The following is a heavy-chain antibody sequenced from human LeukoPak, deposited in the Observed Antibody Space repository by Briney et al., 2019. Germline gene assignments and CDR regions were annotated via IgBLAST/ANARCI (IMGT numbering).Heavy chain of an antibody. J-gene: IGHJ6*04. V-gene: IGHV3-48*04. Sequence: GGSLRLSCEASEFTFSGYSMSWVRQAPGKGLEWVSYISRSNITTYVADSVKGRFTISRDNAKNSLYLQMNSLRAEDTAVYYCAELGITMIGGVWGKGTTVTISS. CDR3: AELGITMIGGV. CDR2: ISRSNITT. D-gene: IGHD3-10*02. CDR1: EFTFSGYS.